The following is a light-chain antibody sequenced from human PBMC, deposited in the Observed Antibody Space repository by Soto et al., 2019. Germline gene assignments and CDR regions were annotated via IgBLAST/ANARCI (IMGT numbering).Light chain of an antibody. J-gene: IGLJ1*01. CDR2: GNS. Sequence: QSVLTQPPSVSGAPGQRVTISCTGSSSNIGAGYYVHWYQQLPGTAPKLLIYGNSNRPSVVPDRFSGSKSGTSASLAITGLQAEDEADYYCQSYDSSLSGSYVFGTGTKVTVL. V-gene: IGLV1-40*01. CDR3: QSYDSSLSGSYV. CDR1: SSNIGAGYY.